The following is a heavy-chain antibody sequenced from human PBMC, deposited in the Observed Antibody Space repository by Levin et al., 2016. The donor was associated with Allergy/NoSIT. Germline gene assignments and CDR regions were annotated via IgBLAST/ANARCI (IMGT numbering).Heavy chain of an antibody. CDR3: ARHDSDWGIDY. Sequence: VRQMPGKGLEWVGIIFPGDSNTRYSPSFQGHVSISADKSITTAYLQWSSLKASDTAMYYCARHDSDWGIDYWGQGTLVTVSS. D-gene: IGHD2-21*01. J-gene: IGHJ4*02. V-gene: IGHV5-51*01. CDR2: IFPGDSNT.